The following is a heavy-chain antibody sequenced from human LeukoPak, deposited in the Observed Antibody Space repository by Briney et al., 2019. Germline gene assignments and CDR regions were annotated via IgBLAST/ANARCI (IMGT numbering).Heavy chain of an antibody. CDR1: DFTFSSHW. V-gene: IGHV3-74*01. J-gene: IGHJ4*02. Sequence: GGSLRLSCATSDFTFSSHWMHWVRQAPGKGLVWVSRIISDGSSISYADSVKGRFTISRDNAKNTLYLQTNSLRAEDTAVYYCARGHVAGTDRHWDYWGQGALVTVSS. CDR2: IISDGSSI. D-gene: IGHD6-19*01. CDR3: ARGHVAGTDRHWDY.